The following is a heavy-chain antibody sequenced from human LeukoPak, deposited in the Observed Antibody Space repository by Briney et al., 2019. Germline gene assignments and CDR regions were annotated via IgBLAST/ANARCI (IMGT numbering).Heavy chain of an antibody. J-gene: IGHJ4*02. CDR2: INHSGST. CDR3: ARHSYDDILTGYYFDY. CDR1: GGSFSGYY. D-gene: IGHD3-9*01. V-gene: IGHV4-34*01. Sequence: SETLSLTCAVYGGSFSGYYWSWIRQPPGKGLEWIGEINHSGSTNYNPSLKSRVTISVDTSKNQFSLKLSSVTAADTAVYYCARHSYDDILTGYYFDYWGQGTLVTVSS.